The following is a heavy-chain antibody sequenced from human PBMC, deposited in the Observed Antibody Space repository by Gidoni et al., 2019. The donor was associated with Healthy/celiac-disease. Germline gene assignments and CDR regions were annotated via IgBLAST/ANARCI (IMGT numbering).Heavy chain of an antibody. D-gene: IGHD6-13*01. CDR2: ISYDGSNK. Sequence: QVQLVESGGGVVQPGRSLRLSCAASGFTFSSYAMHWVRQAPGKGLEWVAVISYDGSNKYYADSVKGRFTISRDNSKNTLYLQMNSLRAEDTAVYYCARVALEGLIAAAYNWFDPWGQGTLVTVSS. CDR1: GFTFSSYA. J-gene: IGHJ5*02. V-gene: IGHV3-30-3*01. CDR3: ARVALEGLIAAAYNWFDP.